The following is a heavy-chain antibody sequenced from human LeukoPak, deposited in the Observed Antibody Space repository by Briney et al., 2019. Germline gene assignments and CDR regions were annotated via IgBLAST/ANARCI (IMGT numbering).Heavy chain of an antibody. Sequence: GGSLRLSCAASGFTFSSYWMTWVRQAPGKGLEWVANIKQDGSEKYYVDSVKGRFTISRDNAKNSLYLQMNSLRADDTAVYYCAKDQSDSGSYYDTFDIWGQGTMVTVSS. CDR2: IKQDGSEK. CDR3: AKDQSDSGSYYDTFDI. V-gene: IGHV3-7*03. D-gene: IGHD1-26*01. J-gene: IGHJ3*02. CDR1: GFTFSSYW.